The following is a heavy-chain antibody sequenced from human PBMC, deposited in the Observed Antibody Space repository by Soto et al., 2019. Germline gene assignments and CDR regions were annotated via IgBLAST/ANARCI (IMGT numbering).Heavy chain of an antibody. CDR1: GFSFNLFT. J-gene: IGHJ6*01. CDR3: ARGNMEV. CDR2: VSHVRDNK. V-gene: IGHV3-30-3*01. Sequence: GGSLRLSCAASGFSFNLFTFHLVRQAPGRGLEWVAVVSHVRDNKFYADSVKGRFTISRDDSKKMLYLQINSLIVDETALYSFARGNMEVWGQGTTVTVSS.